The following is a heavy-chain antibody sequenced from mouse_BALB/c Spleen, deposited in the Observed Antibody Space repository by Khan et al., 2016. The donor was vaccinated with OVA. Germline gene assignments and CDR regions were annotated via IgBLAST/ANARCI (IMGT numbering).Heavy chain of an antibody. CDR2: IYPSDSYT. CDR1: GYTFTNYW. D-gene: IGHD2-3*01. J-gene: IGHJ3*01. CDR3: TRERVDGSSFAY. Sequence: VQLQESGTELVRPGASVKLSCKASGYTFTNYWINWVKQRPGQGLEWIGNIYPSDSYTNYNQKFKDKATLTVDKSSSTASMQLSSPTSEDSAVYYCTRERVDGSSFAYWGQGTLVTVSA. V-gene: IGHV1-69*02.